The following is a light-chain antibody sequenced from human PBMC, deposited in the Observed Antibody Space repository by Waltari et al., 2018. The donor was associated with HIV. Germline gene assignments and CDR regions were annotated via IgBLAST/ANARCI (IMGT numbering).Light chain of an antibody. Sequence: SYELKQPPSVSVSPGQTATITCSGDALATQYGFWYQQKAGHAPLEIIYKDSERPSGIPERISGSSSGTTVTLTIREVQAEDEADYYCQSTDSSGSYVFGSGTKVTVL. J-gene: IGLJ1*01. V-gene: IGLV3-25*03. CDR1: ALATQY. CDR3: QSTDSSGSYV. CDR2: KDS.